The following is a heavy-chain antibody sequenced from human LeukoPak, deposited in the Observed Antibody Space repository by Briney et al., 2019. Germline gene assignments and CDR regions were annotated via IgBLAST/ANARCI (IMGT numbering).Heavy chain of an antibody. CDR3: AKVGFSEMEWLLYSDH. CDR1: GFIVSSNY. D-gene: IGHD3-3*01. CDR2: ISGSSGHT. J-gene: IGHJ4*02. Sequence: PGGSLRLSCAASGFIVSSNYMSWVRQAPGKGLEWVSAISGSSGHTYYADSVKGRFTISRDNSKNTLYLQMNSLRAEDTAVYYCAKVGFSEMEWLLYSDHWGQGTLVTVSS. V-gene: IGHV3-23*01.